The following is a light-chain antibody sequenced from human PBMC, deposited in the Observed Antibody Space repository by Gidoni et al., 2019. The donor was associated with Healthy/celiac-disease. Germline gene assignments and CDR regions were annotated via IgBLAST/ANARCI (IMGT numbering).Light chain of an antibody. CDR2: AAS. CDR3: QQSYSTPRRT. Sequence: DIQMTQSPSSLSASVGDRVTITCRASQSIISYLNWYQQKPGKAPKLLIYAASSVQSGVPSRFSGSGSGTDFTLTISSLQPEDFATYYCQQSYSTPRRTFGQGTKVEIK. V-gene: IGKV1-39*01. CDR1: QSIISY. J-gene: IGKJ1*01.